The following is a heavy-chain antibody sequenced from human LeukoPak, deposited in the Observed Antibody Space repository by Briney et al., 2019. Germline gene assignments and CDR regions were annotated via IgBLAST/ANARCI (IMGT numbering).Heavy chain of an antibody. Sequence: GGSLRLSCAASGFTFSSYSMNWVRQAPGKGLEWVSSISSSSSYIYYADSVKGRFTISRDNAKNSVYLQTNGLRVEDTAVYYCARGSSGWYIMTYFDYWGQGILVTVSS. CDR1: GFTFSSYS. CDR3: ARGSSGWYIMTYFDY. J-gene: IGHJ4*02. V-gene: IGHV3-21*01. CDR2: ISSSSSYI. D-gene: IGHD6-19*01.